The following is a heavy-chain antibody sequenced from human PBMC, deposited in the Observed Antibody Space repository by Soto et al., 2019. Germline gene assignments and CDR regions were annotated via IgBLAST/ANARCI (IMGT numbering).Heavy chain of an antibody. D-gene: IGHD6-6*01. CDR3: ANSRVP. CDR1: GFTFSSYG. V-gene: IGHV3-23*01. Sequence: QPVGSLRLSCAASGFTFSSYGMSWVRQVPGKGLEWVSSITNSGGSTYYADSVKGRFAISRDNSKNTLYLQMNSLRAEDTAVYYCANSRVPWGQGTLVTVSS. J-gene: IGHJ1*01. CDR2: ITNSGGST.